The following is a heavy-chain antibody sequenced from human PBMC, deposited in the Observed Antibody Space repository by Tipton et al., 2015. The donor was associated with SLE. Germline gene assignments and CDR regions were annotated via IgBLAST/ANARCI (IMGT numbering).Heavy chain of an antibody. CDR1: GFTFSAYE. V-gene: IGHV3-48*03. J-gene: IGHJ4*01. Sequence: SLRLSCAASGFTFSAYEMNWVRQAPGKGLEGVSYINGSSTNIHYADSVRGRFTISRDNAKNSLYLQMNSLRAEDTAVYYCASTQYSDSSGYFDHWGQGTQVPVSS. CDR2: INGSSTNI. D-gene: IGHD3-22*01. CDR3: ASTQYSDSSGYFDH.